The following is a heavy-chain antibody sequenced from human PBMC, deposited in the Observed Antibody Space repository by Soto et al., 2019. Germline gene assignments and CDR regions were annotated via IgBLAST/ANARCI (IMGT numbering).Heavy chain of an antibody. CDR2: INHDGTT. Sequence: QVQLPQWGTGLLKPSETLSLTCAVYGGSFNSYYWSCIRQPPGKGLEWIGEINHDGTTTYSSTLKSRVTISVDTSKNQFSLKLSSVTAADTAVYYCSASPVTVSGKKFASWGLGNLVTVSS. D-gene: IGHD6-19*01. J-gene: IGHJ5*01. CDR3: SASPVTVSGKKFAS. V-gene: IGHV4-34*01. CDR1: GGSFNSYY.